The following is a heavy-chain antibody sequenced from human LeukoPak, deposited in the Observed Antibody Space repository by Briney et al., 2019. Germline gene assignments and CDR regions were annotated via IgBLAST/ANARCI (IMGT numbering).Heavy chain of an antibody. CDR3: ARPKGSGSPTPAFDI. D-gene: IGHD1-26*01. J-gene: IGHJ3*02. Sequence: GESLKISCKASGYSFTSYWITWVRQMPGKGLECLGKIDPSDSYTYYSPSFQGHVTISADRTISTAYLQWSSLKASDTAMYYCARPKGSGSPTPAFDIWGQGTMVTVSS. CDR1: GYSFTSYW. V-gene: IGHV5-10-1*01. CDR2: IDPSDSYT.